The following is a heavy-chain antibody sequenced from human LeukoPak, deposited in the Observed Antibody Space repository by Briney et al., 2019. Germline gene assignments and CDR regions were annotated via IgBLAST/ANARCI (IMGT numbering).Heavy chain of an antibody. D-gene: IGHD6-13*01. Sequence: GGSLRLSCAASGFTFSSYGMHWVRQAPGKGLEWVAVIWYDGSNKYYADSVKGRFTISRDNSKNTLYLQMNSLRAEDTAVYYCARARWAASLYYYGMDVWGQGTTVTVSS. CDR2: IWYDGSNK. CDR1: GFTFSSYG. CDR3: ARARWAASLYYYGMDV. J-gene: IGHJ6*02. V-gene: IGHV3-33*01.